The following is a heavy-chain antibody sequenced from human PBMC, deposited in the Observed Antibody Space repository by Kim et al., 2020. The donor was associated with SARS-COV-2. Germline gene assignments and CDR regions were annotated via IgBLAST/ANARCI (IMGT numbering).Heavy chain of an antibody. V-gene: IGHV3-23*01. Sequence: SVQGRFPISRDNPNNTLYLQMNSLRAEDTAVYYCAKSHMLVVVNNWFDPWGQGTLVTVSS. J-gene: IGHJ5*02. CDR3: AKSHMLVVVNNWFDP. D-gene: IGHD3-22*01.